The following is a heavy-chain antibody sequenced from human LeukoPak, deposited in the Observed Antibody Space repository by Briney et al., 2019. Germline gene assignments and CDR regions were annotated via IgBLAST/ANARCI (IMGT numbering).Heavy chain of an antibody. Sequence: GGSLRLSCAASGFTFSSYAMSWVRQAPGKGLEWVSAISDTGDTYHADSVKGRFTISRDNSKNTLYLQMNSLRAEDTAVYYCARDRDNYDFWSGLTSYYFDYWGQGALVTVSS. CDR1: GFTFSSYA. CDR2: ISDTGDT. D-gene: IGHD3-3*01. J-gene: IGHJ4*02. CDR3: ARDRDNYDFWSGLTSYYFDY. V-gene: IGHV3-23*01.